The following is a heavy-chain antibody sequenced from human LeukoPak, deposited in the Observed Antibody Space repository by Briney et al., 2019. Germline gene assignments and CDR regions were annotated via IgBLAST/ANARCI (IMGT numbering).Heavy chain of an antibody. V-gene: IGHV4-59*01. CDR2: IYYSGST. CDR3: ARDRLGAFDY. Sequence: SETLSLTCTVSGGSISSYYWSWIRQPPGKGLEWIGYIYYSGSTNYNPSLKSRVTISVDTSKNQFSLKLSSVTAADTAVYYCARDRLGAFDYWGQGTLVTISS. J-gene: IGHJ4*02. CDR1: GGSISSYY. D-gene: IGHD3-16*01.